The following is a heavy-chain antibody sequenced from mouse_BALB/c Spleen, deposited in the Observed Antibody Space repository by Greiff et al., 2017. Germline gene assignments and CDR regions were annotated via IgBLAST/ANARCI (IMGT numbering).Heavy chain of an antibody. Sequence: QVTLKVSGPGILQPSQTLSLTCSFSGFSLSTSGMGVSWIRQPSGKGLEWLAHIYWDDDKRYNPSLKSRLTISKDTSRNQVFLKITSVDTADTATYYCARRALGGTGVDYWGQGTTLTVSS. CDR2: IYWDDDK. CDR1: GFSLSTSGMG. J-gene: IGHJ2*01. D-gene: IGHD4-1*01. V-gene: IGHV8-12*01. CDR3: ARRALGGTGVDY.